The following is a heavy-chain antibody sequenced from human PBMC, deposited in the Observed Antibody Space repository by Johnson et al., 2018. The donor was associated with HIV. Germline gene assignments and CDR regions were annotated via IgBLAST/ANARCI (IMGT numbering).Heavy chain of an antibody. V-gene: IGHV3-23*01. J-gene: IGHJ3*02. CDR1: GFTFSSYA. CDR3: ARGLGDSRVVDAYDI. D-gene: IGHD4-17*01. Sequence: VQLMESGGGLVQPGGSLRLSCAASGFTFSSYAMSWVRQAPGKGLEWVSAISGSGGSTYYADSVKGRFTISRDNSKNTLYLQMNSLRVEDTAVYYCARGLGDSRVVDAYDIWGQGTMVTVSS. CDR2: ISGSGGST.